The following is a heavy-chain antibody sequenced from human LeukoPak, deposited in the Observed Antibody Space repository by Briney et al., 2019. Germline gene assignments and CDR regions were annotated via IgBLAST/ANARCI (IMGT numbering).Heavy chain of an antibody. V-gene: IGHV3-74*01. J-gene: IGHJ4*02. CDR3: VRYRPAPA. Sequence: AGGSLRLSCAASGFTFSNYYMHWVRQAPGEGLVWISGINTDGSSNYYGDSVKGRFTISRDNARKTLYLLMSSLRAEDSAIYYCVRYRPAPAWGQGTLVTVAS. CDR2: INTDGSSN. CDR1: GFTFSNYY. D-gene: IGHD3-16*02.